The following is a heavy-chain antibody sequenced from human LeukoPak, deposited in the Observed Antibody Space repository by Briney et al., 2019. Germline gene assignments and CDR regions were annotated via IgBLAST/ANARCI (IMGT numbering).Heavy chain of an antibody. V-gene: IGHV3-23*01. CDR3: AAPHAEYYYDSSGRLDY. D-gene: IGHD3-22*01. Sequence: GGSLRLSCAASGFTFSSYAMSWVRQAPGKGLEWVSAISGSGGSTYYADSVKGRFTISRANSKNTLYLQMNSLKAEDTAVYYCAAPHAEYYYDSSGRLDYWGQGTLVTVSS. CDR1: GFTFSSYA. CDR2: ISGSGGST. J-gene: IGHJ4*02.